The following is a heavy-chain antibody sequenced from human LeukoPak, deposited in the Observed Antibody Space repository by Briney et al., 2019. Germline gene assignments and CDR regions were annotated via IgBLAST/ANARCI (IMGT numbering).Heavy chain of an antibody. V-gene: IGHV4-39*07. CDR2: IYYSGST. J-gene: IGHJ4*02. D-gene: IGHD1-26*01. Sequence: SVTLSLTCTVSGGSISSSSYYWGWIRQPPGKGLEWIGSIYYSGSTYYNPSLKSRVTISVDTSKNQFSLKLSSVTAADTAVYYCARDLGYSGSYPFDYWGQGTLVTVSS. CDR3: ARDLGYSGSYPFDY. CDR1: GGSISSSSYY.